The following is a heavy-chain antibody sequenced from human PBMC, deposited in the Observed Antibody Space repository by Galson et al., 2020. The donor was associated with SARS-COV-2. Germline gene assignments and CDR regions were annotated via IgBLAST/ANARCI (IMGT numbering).Heavy chain of an antibody. CDR1: GFTFSSYA. CDR2: ISYDGSNK. CDR3: ARDQRYYDFWSGYYPPRCYYGMDG. Sequence: TGGSLRLSCAASGFTFSSYAMHWVRQAPGKGLEWVAVISYDGSNKYYADSVKGRFTISRDNSKNTLYLQMNSLRAEDTAVYYCARDQRYYDFWSGYYPPRCYYGMDGWGQGTTVTVSS. D-gene: IGHD3-3*01. J-gene: IGHJ6*02. V-gene: IGHV3-30*04.